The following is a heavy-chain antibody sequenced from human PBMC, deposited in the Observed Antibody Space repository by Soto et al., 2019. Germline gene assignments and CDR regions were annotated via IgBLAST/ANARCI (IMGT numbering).Heavy chain of an antibody. J-gene: IGHJ4*02. Sequence: SVKVSCKASGGTFSTFGISWVRQAPGQGLEWMGGIIPFFVTARYSQKFEDRITITADESTNTVYMDLRSLTSEDTAISYCAKSAPMDAGDKYYYDFWGQGALVTVSS. CDR3: AKSAPMDAGDKYYYDF. CDR1: GGTFSTFG. V-gene: IGHV1-69*13. D-gene: IGHD4-17*01. CDR2: IIPFFVTA.